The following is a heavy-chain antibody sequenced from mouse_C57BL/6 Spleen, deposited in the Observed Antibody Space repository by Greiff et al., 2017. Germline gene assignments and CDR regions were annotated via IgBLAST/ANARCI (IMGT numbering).Heavy chain of an antibody. CDR1: GFTFSSYA. V-gene: IGHV5-4*01. CDR2: ISDGGSYT. Sequence: EVQGVESGGGLVKPGGSLKLSCAASGFTFSSYAMSWVRQTPEKRLEWVATISDGGSYTYYPDNVKGRFTISRDNAKNNLYLQMSHLKSEDTAMYYCARDLYYDYDEVAYWGQGTLVTVSA. CDR3: ARDLYYDYDEVAY. J-gene: IGHJ3*01. D-gene: IGHD2-4*01.